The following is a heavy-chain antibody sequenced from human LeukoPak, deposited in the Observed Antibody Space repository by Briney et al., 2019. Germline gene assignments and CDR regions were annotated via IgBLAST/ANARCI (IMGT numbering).Heavy chain of an antibody. CDR3: ARASETAMVTL. V-gene: IGHV4-4*07. CDR1: GCSISDYY. CDR2: MYSTGRV. J-gene: IGHJ4*02. D-gene: IGHD5-18*01. Sequence: SETLSLTCTVSGCSISDYYWNWIRQPAGKGLEWIGRMYSTGRVNYNPSLKSRVTMLLDTTKNHISLKLTSVTAADTAIYFCARASETAMVTLWGQGTRVTVSS.